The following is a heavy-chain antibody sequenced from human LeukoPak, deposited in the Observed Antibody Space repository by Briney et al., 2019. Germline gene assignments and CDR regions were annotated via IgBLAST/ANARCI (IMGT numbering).Heavy chain of an antibody. D-gene: IGHD2-2*01. CDR1: GYTFTGYY. Sequence: ASVKVSCKASGYTFTGYYMHWLRQAPGQGLEWMGWINPNSGDTIYAQKFQGRVTMTRDTSTSTAYMELSRLRSDDTAVYYCAREEGFCRSTSCSAPFDYWGQGTLVTVSS. V-gene: IGHV1-2*02. CDR3: AREEGFCRSTSCSAPFDY. CDR2: INPNSGDT. J-gene: IGHJ4*02.